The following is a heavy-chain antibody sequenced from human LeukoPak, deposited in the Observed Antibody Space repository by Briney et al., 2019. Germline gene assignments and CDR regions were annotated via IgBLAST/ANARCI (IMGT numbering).Heavy chain of an antibody. Sequence: SETPSLTCAVYGGSFSGYYWSWIRQPPGKGLEWIGEINHSGSTNYNPSLKSRVTISVDTSKNQFSLKLSSVTAADTAVYYCARGASIAAAGTGPRGYYYFDYWGQGTLVTVSS. CDR1: GGSFSGYY. V-gene: IGHV4-34*01. CDR2: INHSGST. D-gene: IGHD6-13*01. J-gene: IGHJ4*02. CDR3: ARGASIAAAGTGPRGYYYFDY.